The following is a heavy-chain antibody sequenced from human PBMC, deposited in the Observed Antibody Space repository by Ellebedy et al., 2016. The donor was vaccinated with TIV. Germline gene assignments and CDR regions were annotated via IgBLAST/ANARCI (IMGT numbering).Heavy chain of an antibody. CDR1: GGSISSYY. Sequence: SETLSLTXTVSGGSISSYYWSWIRQPPGKGLEWIGYIYYSGSTNYNPSLKSRVTISVDTSKNQFSLKLSSVTAADTAVYYCARLGVGRWFDPWGQGTLVTVSS. D-gene: IGHD3-3*01. V-gene: IGHV4-59*08. CDR3: ARLGVGRWFDP. CDR2: IYYSGST. J-gene: IGHJ5*02.